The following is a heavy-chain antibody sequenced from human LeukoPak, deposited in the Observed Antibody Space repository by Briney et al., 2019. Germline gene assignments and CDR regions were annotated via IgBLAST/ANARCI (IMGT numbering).Heavy chain of an antibody. Sequence: MPSETLSLTCTVSGGSISSYYWSWIRQPPGKGLEWIGYIYYSGSTNYNPSLKSRVTISVDTSKNQFSLKLSSVTAADTAVYYCAREGRTKYDAFDIWGQGTMVTVSS. CDR3: AREGRTKYDAFDI. CDR2: IYYSGST. D-gene: IGHD3-10*01. J-gene: IGHJ3*02. CDR1: GGSISSYY. V-gene: IGHV4-59*01.